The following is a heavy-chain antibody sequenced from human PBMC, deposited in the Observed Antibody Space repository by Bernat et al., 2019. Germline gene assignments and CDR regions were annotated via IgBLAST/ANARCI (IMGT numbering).Heavy chain of an antibody. Sequence: QVQLQQWGAGLLKPSETLSLTCAVYGGSFSGYYWSWIRQPPGKGLEWIGEINHSGSTNYNPSLKSRVTISVDTSKIQFSLKLSSVAAADTAVYYCAGGWNRVDYWGQGTLVTVSS. J-gene: IGHJ4*02. V-gene: IGHV4-34*01. D-gene: IGHD1-1*01. CDR2: INHSGST. CDR3: AGGWNRVDY. CDR1: GGSFSGYY.